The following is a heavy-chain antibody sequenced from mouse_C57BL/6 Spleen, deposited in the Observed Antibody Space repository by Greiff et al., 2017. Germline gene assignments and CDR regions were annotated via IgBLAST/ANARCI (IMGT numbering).Heavy chain of an antibody. D-gene: IGHD1-1*01. V-gene: IGHV1-72*01. CDR3: ASDEYYYALFAV. CDR1: GYTFTSYW. J-gene: IGHJ3*01. CDR2: IGPNSGGT. Sequence: QVQLQQPGAELVKPGASVKLSCKASGYTFTSYWMHWVKQRPGRGLEWIGRIGPNSGGTKYNEKFKSKATLTVEKHSSTAYMQLSSLPSEDSAVYFCASDEYYYALFAVWGPATLVTASA.